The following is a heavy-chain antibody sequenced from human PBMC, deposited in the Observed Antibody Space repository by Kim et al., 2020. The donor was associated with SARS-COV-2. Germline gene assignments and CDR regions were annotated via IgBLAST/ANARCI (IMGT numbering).Heavy chain of an antibody. CDR3: ASHQRHSSGWYVSFYY. Sequence: SETLSLTCTVSGGSLSSSSYYWGWIRQPPGKGLEWIGTSYYSGNTYYNPSLKSRVTISVDTSKNQFSLKLGSVTAADTVVYYCASHQRHSSGWYVSFYY. CDR2: SYYSGNT. V-gene: IGHV4-39*01. D-gene: IGHD6-19*01. J-gene: IGHJ6*01. CDR1: GGSLSSSSYY.